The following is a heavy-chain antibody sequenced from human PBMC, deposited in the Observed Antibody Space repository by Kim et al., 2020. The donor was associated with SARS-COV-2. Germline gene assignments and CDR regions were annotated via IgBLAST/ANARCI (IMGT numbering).Heavy chain of an antibody. CDR1: GFTFSSYS. V-gene: IGHV3-21*01. Sequence: GGSLRLSCAASGFTFSSYSMNWVRQAPGKGLEWVSSISSSSSYIYYADSVKGRFTISRDNAKNSLYLQMNSLRAEDTAVYYCAREQYYYDSSGLGGYWGQGTLVTVSS. D-gene: IGHD3-22*01. CDR3: AREQYYYDSSGLGGY. CDR2: ISSSSSYI. J-gene: IGHJ4*02.